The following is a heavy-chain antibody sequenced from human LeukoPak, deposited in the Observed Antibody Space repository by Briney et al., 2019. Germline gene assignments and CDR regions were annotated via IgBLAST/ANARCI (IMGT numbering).Heavy chain of an antibody. V-gene: IGHV1-18*01. D-gene: IGHD1-20*01. CDR2: ISAYNGNT. CDR1: GYTFTSYG. CDR3: ARGEGGNWNDDDSYGDY. Sequence: ASVKVSFKASGYTFTSYGISWVRQAPGQGLEWMGWISAYNGNTNYAQKLQGRVTMTTDTSTSTAYMELRSLRSDDTAVYYCARGEGGNWNDDDSYGDYWGQGTLVTVSS. J-gene: IGHJ4*02.